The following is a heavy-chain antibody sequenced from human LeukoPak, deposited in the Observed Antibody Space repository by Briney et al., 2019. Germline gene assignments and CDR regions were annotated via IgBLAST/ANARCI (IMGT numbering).Heavy chain of an antibody. V-gene: IGHV1-3*01. J-gene: IGHJ4*02. D-gene: IGHD1/OR15-1a*01. CDR3: ARDGGGRYGTTLLDY. Sequence: ASVKVSCKASGYIFTNYGMHWVRQAPGQRLECMGWINAGNGNIKYSQNFQGRVTFTGDTSASTVYMEFNSLRSEDTAVYYCARDGGGRYGTTLLDYWGQGTLVTVSS. CDR1: GYIFTNYG. CDR2: INAGNGNI.